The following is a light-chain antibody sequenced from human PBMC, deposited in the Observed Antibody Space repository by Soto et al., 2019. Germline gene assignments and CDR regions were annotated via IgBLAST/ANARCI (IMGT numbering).Light chain of an antibody. J-gene: IGKJ1*01. Sequence: EIVLTQSPGTLSLSPGERATLSCRASQSVSSNSLAWYQQKPGQAPRLLIYGASNRATGIPDRFSGSGSGTDFTLIISRLEPEDFAVYYCHQYGTSWTFGQGTKVEIK. CDR2: GAS. V-gene: IGKV3-20*01. CDR3: HQYGTSWT. CDR1: QSVSSNS.